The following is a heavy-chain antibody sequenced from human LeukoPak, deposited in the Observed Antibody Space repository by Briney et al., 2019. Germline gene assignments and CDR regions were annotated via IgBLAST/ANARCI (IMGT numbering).Heavy chain of an antibody. J-gene: IGHJ6*03. CDR3: AGNGPTVTTIWYYYYYMDV. Sequence: ASVKVSCKASGYTFTSYGISWVRQAPGQGLEWMGWISAYNGNTNYAQKLQGRVTMTTDTSTSTAYMELRSLRSDDTAVYYCAGNGPTVTTIWYYYYYMDVWGKGTTVTVSS. CDR2: ISAYNGNT. V-gene: IGHV1-18*01. CDR1: GYTFTSYG. D-gene: IGHD4-17*01.